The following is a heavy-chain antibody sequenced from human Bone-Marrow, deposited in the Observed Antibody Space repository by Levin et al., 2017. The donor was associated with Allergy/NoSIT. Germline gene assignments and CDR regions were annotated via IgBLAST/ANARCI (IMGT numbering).Heavy chain of an antibody. J-gene: IGHJ4*02. CDR3: AHRARAPDGSGSYPY. CDR2: IYWDDDK. D-gene: IGHD3-10*01. Sequence: QTLSLPCTFSGFSLRTSGVGVGWIRQPPGKALEWLALIYWDDDKRYSPSLKSRLTITKDTSKNQVVLTMTNMDPVDTATYYCAHRARAPDGSGSYPYWGQGTLVTVSS. V-gene: IGHV2-5*02. CDR1: GFSLRTSGVG.